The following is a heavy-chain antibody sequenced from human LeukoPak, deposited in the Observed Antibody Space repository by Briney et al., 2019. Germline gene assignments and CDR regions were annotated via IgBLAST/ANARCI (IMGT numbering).Heavy chain of an antibody. CDR3: ARRPRELSEFDI. CDR1: GYSLTSYW. CDR2: IYPGDSDT. Sequence: GEALKTYFNGSGYSLTSYWIGWVRQMPGEGLEWMGIIYPGDSDTRYSPSFQGQDTSSADKSIRTAYLQWSSLKASDTAMYYCARRPRELSEFDIWGQGTMVTVSS. V-gene: IGHV5-51*01. J-gene: IGHJ3*02. D-gene: IGHD1-26*01.